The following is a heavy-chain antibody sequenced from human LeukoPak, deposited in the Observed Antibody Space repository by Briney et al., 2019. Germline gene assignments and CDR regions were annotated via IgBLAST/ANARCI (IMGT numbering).Heavy chain of an antibody. J-gene: IGHJ4*02. CDR2: IRSEANSYAT. V-gene: IGHV3-73*01. D-gene: IGHD3-22*01. CDR3: TTNSYYSDSSGYLYYFDY. CDR1: GFTFSGSA. Sequence: GGSLRLSCAASGFTFSGSAMHWVRQAPGKGLEWVGRIRSEANSYATVYAASVKGRFTISRDDSKNTAYLQMNSLKTEDTAVYYCTTNSYYSDSSGYLYYFDYWGQGTLVTVSS.